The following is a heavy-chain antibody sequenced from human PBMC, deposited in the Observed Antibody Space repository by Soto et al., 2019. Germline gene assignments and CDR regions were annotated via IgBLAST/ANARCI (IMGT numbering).Heavy chain of an antibody. CDR2: ISSSSNYI. D-gene: IGHD1-26*01. J-gene: IGHJ6*02. CDR1: GFTFSSYS. Sequence: PGGSLRLSCAASGFTFSSYSMNWVRQAPGKGLEWVSFISSSSNYIYYAESVKGRLTISRDNAKNSLYLQMNSLRAEDTAVYFCARDLGATHFYGMDVWGQGTTVTVSS. CDR3: ARDLGATHFYGMDV. V-gene: IGHV3-21*01.